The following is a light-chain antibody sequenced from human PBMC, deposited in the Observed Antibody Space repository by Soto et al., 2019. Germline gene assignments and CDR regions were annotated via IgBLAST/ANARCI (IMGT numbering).Light chain of an antibody. Sequence: EIVMTQSQATLSVSPGERATLSFRTSQSVSSNLAWYQQKPGQAPRLLIYGASTRATGIPARFSGTGSGTEFTLTISSLQSEDFAVYYCQQYNNWPPFGQGTKVDIK. CDR1: QSVSSN. CDR2: GAS. V-gene: IGKV3-15*01. J-gene: IGKJ1*01. CDR3: QQYNNWPP.